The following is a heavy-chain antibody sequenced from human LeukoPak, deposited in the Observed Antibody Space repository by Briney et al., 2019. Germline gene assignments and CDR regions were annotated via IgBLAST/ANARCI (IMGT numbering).Heavy chain of an antibody. J-gene: IGHJ4*02. Sequence: SETLSLTCAVYGGSFSGYYWSWIRQPPGKGLEWIGEINHSGSTNYNPSLKSRVTISVDTSKNQFPLKLSSVTAADTAVYYCARRGYDFWSGYYPFDYWGQGTLVTVSS. CDR2: INHSGST. CDR3: ARRGYDFWSGYYPFDY. V-gene: IGHV4-34*01. CDR1: GGSFSGYY. D-gene: IGHD3-3*01.